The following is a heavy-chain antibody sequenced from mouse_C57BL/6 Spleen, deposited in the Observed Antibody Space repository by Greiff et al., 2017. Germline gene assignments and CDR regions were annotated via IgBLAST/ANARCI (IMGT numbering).Heavy chain of an antibody. CDR3: AREGVITTVVATRYFDV. D-gene: IGHD1-1*01. Sequence: QVQLQQPGAELVKPGASVKLSCKASGYTFTSYWMQWVKQRPGQGLEWIGEIDPSDSYTNYNQKFKGKATLTVDTSSSTAYMQRSSLTSEDSAVYYCAREGVITTVVATRYFDVWGTGTTVTVSS. CDR1: GYTFTSYW. J-gene: IGHJ1*03. CDR2: IDPSDSYT. V-gene: IGHV1-50*01.